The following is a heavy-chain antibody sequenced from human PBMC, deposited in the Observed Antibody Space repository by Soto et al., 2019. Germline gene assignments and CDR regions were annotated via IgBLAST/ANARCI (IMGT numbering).Heavy chain of an antibody. Sequence: QVQLVQSGAEVRKPGASVKISCKASGYTFTSYAIHWLRQAPGQRLEWMGWINGGAGDTRYSVNFQGRVTFTRDTAATTAFMDLSSLSSADTAIYYCARSPSRMAAETQLDPWGQGTLVIVSS. CDR3: ARSPSRMAAETQLDP. D-gene: IGHD6-6*01. V-gene: IGHV1-3*01. CDR1: GYTFTSYA. J-gene: IGHJ5*02. CDR2: INGGAGDT.